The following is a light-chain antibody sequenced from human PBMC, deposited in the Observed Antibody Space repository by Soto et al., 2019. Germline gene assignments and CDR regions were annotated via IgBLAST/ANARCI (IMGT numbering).Light chain of an antibody. V-gene: IGLV2-14*01. CDR2: DVS. Sequence: QSVLNQPASVSGSPGQSITISCTGTSSAVGGYNYVSWYQQHPGKAPKLMIYDVSNRPSGVSNRFSGSKSGNTASLTISGLQAEDEADYYCSSYTSSSTPYVFGTGTKVTVL. J-gene: IGLJ1*01. CDR3: SSYTSSSTPYV. CDR1: SSAVGGYNY.